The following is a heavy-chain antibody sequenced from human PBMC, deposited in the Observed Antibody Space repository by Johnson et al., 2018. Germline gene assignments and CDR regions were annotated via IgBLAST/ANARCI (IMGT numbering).Heavy chain of an antibody. CDR2: ISWNGDRI. D-gene: IGHD6-19*01. J-gene: IGHJ4*02. V-gene: IGHV3-9*01. CDR3: ARDKGAVAGHLFDQ. Sequence: VQLVESGGGLVQPGRSLRLSCAASRFSFDDYAMHWVRQAPGKGLEWVSSISWNGDRIGYADSVKGRFTSSRENAKNSLYLQMSSLRSEDTAFYYCARDKGAVAGHLFDQWGQGTLVSVAS. CDR1: RFSFDDYA.